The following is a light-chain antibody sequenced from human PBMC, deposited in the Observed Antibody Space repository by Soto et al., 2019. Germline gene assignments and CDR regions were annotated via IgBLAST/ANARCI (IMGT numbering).Light chain of an antibody. Sequence: EIVLTQSPGTLSLSPGERATLSCRASQSVSSSYLAWYQQKPGQAPRLLIYGASSRATGIPDRFSGSGSGTDFTLTISRLEPEDFAVYYCHQYSSSPPITFGQGTRLEIK. CDR2: GAS. J-gene: IGKJ5*01. V-gene: IGKV3-20*01. CDR1: QSVSSSY. CDR3: HQYSSSPPIT.